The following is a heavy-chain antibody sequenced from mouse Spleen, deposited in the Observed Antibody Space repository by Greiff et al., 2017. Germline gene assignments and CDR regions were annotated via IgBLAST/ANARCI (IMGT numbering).Heavy chain of an antibody. V-gene: IGHV1-26*01. CDR3: ARCYRYEAWFAY. D-gene: IGHD2-14*01. J-gene: IGHJ3*01. CDR2: INPNNGGT. CDR1: GYTFTDYY. Sequence: EVQLQQSGPELVKPGASVKISCKASGYTFTDYYMNWVKQSHGKSLEWIGDINPNNGGTSYNQKFKGKATLTVDKSSSTAYMELRSLTSEDSAVYYCARCYRYEAWFAYWGQGTLVTVSA.